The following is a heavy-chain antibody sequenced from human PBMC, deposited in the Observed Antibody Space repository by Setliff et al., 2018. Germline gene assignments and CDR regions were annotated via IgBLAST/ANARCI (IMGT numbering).Heavy chain of an antibody. Sequence: LSLTCTVSDGSIRSGDYWGWIRQHPGKGLEWIGYIHHAGTTFYNPSLRSRVTISVDTSKNQFSLKLTSLTAADTAVYYCARAKDGYDFDYFDYWGQGTPVTVSS. D-gene: IGHD5-12*01. CDR1: DGSIRSGDY. CDR2: IHHAGTT. CDR3: ARAKDGYDFDYFDY. V-gene: IGHV4-31*03. J-gene: IGHJ4*02.